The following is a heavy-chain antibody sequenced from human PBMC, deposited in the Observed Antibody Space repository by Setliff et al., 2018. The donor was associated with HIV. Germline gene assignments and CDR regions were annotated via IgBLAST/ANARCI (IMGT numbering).Heavy chain of an antibody. D-gene: IGHD3-16*01. CDR2: LYYSGNT. CDR1: GGSITSSSYY. J-gene: IGHJ4*02. Sequence: PSETLSLTCTVSGGSITSSSYYWGWIRQVPGKGLEWIGSLYYSGNTYYNPSLKSRVTISADKSKNQFSLKLSSVTAADTAVYYCARATGPRFYFDYWGQGTLVTVSS. V-gene: IGHV4-39*01. CDR3: ARATGPRFYFDY.